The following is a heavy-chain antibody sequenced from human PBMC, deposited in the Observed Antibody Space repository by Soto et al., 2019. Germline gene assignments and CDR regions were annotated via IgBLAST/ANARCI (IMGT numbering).Heavy chain of an antibody. CDR1: GGSFSGYY. J-gene: IGHJ3*02. CDR3: ARSPQGGAFDI. V-gene: IGHV4-34*01. CDR2: INHSGST. Sequence: SETLSLTCAVYGGSFSGYYWSWIRQPPGKGLEWIGDINHSGSTNYNPSLKSRVTISVDTSKNQFSLKLSSVTAADTAVYYCARSPQGGAFDIWGQGTMVTVSS.